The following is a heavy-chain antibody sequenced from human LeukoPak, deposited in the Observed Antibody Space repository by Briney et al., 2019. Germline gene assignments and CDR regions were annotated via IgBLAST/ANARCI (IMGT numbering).Heavy chain of an antibody. Sequence: PSETLSLTCTVSGVSISSSNSYWGWIRKPPGKGLGWIGSIYYSGNTYYNASLKSQVSISIDTSKNQFSLRLTSVTAADTAVSYCARQTGSGLFILPGGQGTLVTVSS. CDR3: ARQTGSGLFILP. CDR1: GVSISSSNSY. D-gene: IGHD3/OR15-3a*01. J-gene: IGHJ4*02. CDR2: IYYSGNT. V-gene: IGHV4-39*01.